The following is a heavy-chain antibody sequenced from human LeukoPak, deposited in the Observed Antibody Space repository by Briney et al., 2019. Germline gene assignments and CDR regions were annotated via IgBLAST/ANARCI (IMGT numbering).Heavy chain of an antibody. CDR1: DYTFISYG. V-gene: IGHV1-69*13. Sequence: GASVTVSCKTSDYTFISYGISWVRQAPGQGLEWMGGIIPIFGTANYAQKFQGRVTITADESTSTAYMELSSLRSEDTAVYYCARVNSDFWSGAVDSYDYWGQGTLVTVSS. CDR2: IIPIFGTA. CDR3: ARVNSDFWSGAVDSYDY. J-gene: IGHJ4*02. D-gene: IGHD3-3*01.